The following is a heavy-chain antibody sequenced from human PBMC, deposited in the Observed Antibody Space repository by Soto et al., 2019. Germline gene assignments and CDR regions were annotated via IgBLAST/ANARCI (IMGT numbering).Heavy chain of an antibody. CDR2: IKQDGSEK. D-gene: IGHD3-22*01. J-gene: IGHJ1*01. V-gene: IGHV3-7*03. CDR3: ARDPHYYDSEDFQH. CDR1: GFTFSSYW. Sequence: PGGSLRLSCAASGFTFSSYWMSWVRQAPGKGLEWVANIKQDGSEKYYVDSVKGRFTISRDNAKNSLYLQMNSLRAEDTAVYYCARDPHYYDSEDFQHWGQGTLVTVSS.